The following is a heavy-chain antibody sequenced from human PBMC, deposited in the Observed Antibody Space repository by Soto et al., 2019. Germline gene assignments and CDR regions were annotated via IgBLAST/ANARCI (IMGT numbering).Heavy chain of an antibody. Sequence: SETLSLTCAVYGGSFSGYYWSWIRQPPGKGLEWIGEINHSGSTNYNPSLKSRVTISVDTSKNQFSLKLSSVTAADTAVYYCARVRCSSTSCYDYWGQGTLVTVSS. CDR2: INHSGST. CDR3: ARVRCSSTSCYDY. CDR1: GGSFSGYY. D-gene: IGHD2-2*01. J-gene: IGHJ4*02. V-gene: IGHV4-34*01.